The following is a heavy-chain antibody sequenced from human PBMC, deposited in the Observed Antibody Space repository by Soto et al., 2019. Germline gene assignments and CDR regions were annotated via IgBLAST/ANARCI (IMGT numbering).Heavy chain of an antibody. D-gene: IGHD2-8*01. Sequence: QVQLQESGPGLVKPSQTLSLTCTVSGGSISSGDYYWSWIRQPPGKGLEWIGYIDYSGSTYYNPSLKSRVTIALDTSKNQFSRKVSSVAAADPAVYYCARVHGTNMVRGWFDPWGQGTLVTVSS. CDR2: IDYSGST. CDR3: ARVHGTNMVRGWFDP. CDR1: GGSISSGDYY. J-gene: IGHJ5*02. V-gene: IGHV4-30-4*01.